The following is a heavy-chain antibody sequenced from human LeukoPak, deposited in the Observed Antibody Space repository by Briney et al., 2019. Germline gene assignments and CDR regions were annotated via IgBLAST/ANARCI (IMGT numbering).Heavy chain of an antibody. CDR3: ARAVAAAGLLDYYYYMDV. Sequence: PSETLSLTCAVSGGSISSGDYSWSWIRQPPGKGLEWIGYMYYSGSTYSNLSLKSRVTISVDTSKNQFSLKLSSVTAADTAVYYCARAVAAAGLLDYYYYMDVWGQGTLVTVSS. V-gene: IGHV4-30-4*07. D-gene: IGHD6-13*01. CDR2: MYYSGST. CDR1: GGSISSGDYS. J-gene: IGHJ6*03.